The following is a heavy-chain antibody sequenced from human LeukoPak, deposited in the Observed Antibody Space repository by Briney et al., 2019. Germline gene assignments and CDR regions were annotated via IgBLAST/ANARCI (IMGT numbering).Heavy chain of an antibody. CDR1: GGSFSGYY. V-gene: IGHV4-34*01. CDR2: INHSGST. D-gene: IGHD2-15*01. Sequence: SETLSLTCAVYGGSFSGYYWSWIRQPPGKGLEWIGEINHSGSTNYNPSLKSRVTISVDTSKNQFSLKLSSVTAADTAVYYCARGRWHCSGGSRHEGNWFDPWGQGTLVTVSS. J-gene: IGHJ5*02. CDR3: ARGRWHCSGGSRHEGNWFDP.